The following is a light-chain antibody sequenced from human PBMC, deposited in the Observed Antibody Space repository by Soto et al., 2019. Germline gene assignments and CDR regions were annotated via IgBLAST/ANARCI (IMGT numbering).Light chain of an antibody. CDR1: QSVSNN. J-gene: IGKJ5*01. CDR2: GAS. V-gene: IGKV3-15*01. Sequence: EIVMTQSPATVSLSXGERATLAXXXXQSVSNNLAWYQQKPGQAPRLLIYGASTRATGLPARFSGSGSGTEFTLTISSLQSEDFAVYYCQQYNNWPPQITFGQGTRLEIK. CDR3: QQYNNWPPQIT.